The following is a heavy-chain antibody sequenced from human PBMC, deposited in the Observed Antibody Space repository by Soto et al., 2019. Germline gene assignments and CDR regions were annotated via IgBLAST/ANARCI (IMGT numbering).Heavy chain of an antibody. V-gene: IGHV4-34*02. Sequence: QVRLQERGAGLLEPSETLSLTCGVYGESLSGHYWTWIRQPPGKGLEWIGETNHGGGTKYNPSLESRVALSVDMSKNEVSLKLTSVIAADTAVYYCARRPPLLPGNFYYFHAMDVWGQGTTVTVSS. J-gene: IGHJ6*02. CDR3: ARRPPLLPGNFYYFHAMDV. D-gene: IGHD2-15*01. CDR1: GESLSGHY. CDR2: TNHGGGT.